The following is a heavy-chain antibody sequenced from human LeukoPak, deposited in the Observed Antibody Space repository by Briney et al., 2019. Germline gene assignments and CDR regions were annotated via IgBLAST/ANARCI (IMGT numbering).Heavy chain of an antibody. J-gene: IGHJ3*02. V-gene: IGHV3-21*01. CDR1: GFTFSSYS. CDR3: ARDREGATLNDAFDI. Sequence: PGVSLRLSCAASGFTFSSYSMNWVRQAPGKGLEWVSSISSSSSYIYYADSVKGRFTISRDNAKNSLYLQMNSLRAEDTAVYYCARDREGATLNDAFDIWGQGTMVTVSS. D-gene: IGHD1-26*01. CDR2: ISSSSSYI.